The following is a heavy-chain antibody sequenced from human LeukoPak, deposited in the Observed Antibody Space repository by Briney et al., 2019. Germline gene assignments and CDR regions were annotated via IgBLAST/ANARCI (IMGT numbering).Heavy chain of an antibody. CDR2: INAGNGNA. J-gene: IGHJ4*02. CDR1: GYTFTSYA. Sequence: ASVKVSCKASGYTFTSYAMHWVRQAPGQRLEWMGWINAGNGNATYTQKFQDRVTFTRDTSTSTAYMELRSLRSDDTAVYYCARDQGTTVTPGGWWGQGTLVTVSS. V-gene: IGHV1-3*01. D-gene: IGHD4-17*01. CDR3: ARDQGTTVTPGGW.